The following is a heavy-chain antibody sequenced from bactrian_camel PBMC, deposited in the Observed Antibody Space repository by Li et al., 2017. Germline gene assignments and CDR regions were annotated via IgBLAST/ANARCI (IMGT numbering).Heavy chain of an antibody. CDR2: IRNDGVT. CDR3: ANCVGSIAELAY. Sequence: VQLVESGGGSVQAGETLRLSCTASGFTFDGHYIGWYRQAPGNLCELVSSIRNDGVTYYADSVKGRFTISRDNAKNTVYLQLNSLKTEDMAMYYCANCVGSIAELAYWGQGTQVTVS. D-gene: IGHD1*01. V-gene: IGHV3S55*01. CDR1: GFTFDGHY. J-gene: IGHJ4*01.